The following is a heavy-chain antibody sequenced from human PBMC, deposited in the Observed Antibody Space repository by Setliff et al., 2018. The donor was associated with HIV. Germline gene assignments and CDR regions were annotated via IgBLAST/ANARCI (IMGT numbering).Heavy chain of an antibody. CDR3: ARLIHTGLLYFDF. D-gene: IGHD2-8*02. CDR1: GDSISTDY. CDR2: IYNSAST. J-gene: IGHJ4*02. Sequence: SETLSLTCTVSGDSISTDYWTWIRQPPGKGLEWIGYIYNSASTSYNPSLKSRVTMSLDTSRDQLSLNLRSVTAADTAVYFCARLIHTGLLYFDFWGLGTLVTVS. V-gene: IGHV4-4*09.